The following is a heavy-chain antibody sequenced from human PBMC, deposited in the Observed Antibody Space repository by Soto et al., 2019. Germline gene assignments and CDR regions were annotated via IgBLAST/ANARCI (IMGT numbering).Heavy chain of an antibody. CDR3: ARGGIAAAGEQFHY. V-gene: IGHV4-4*02. CDR1: SGSISSSNW. Sequence: SETLSLTCAVSSGSISSSNWWSWVRQPPGKGLEWIGEIYHSGSTNYNPSLKSRVTISVDKSKNQFSLKLSSVTAADTAVYYCARGGIAAAGEQFHYWGQGTLVTVSS. CDR2: IYHSGST. J-gene: IGHJ4*02. D-gene: IGHD6-25*01.